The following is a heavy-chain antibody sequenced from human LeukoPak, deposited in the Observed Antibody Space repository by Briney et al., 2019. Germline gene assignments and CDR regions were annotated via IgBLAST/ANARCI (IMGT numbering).Heavy chain of an antibody. D-gene: IGHD3-16*01. CDR1: GFTFSSRT. V-gene: IGHV3-30-3*01. CDR3: VRDWGTDY. J-gene: IGHJ4*02. Sequence: PGRSLRLSCAGSGFTFSSRTMHWVRQAPGKGREWVATISYDGSTKYYADSVKGRFTISRDNSKNTLYLQMNSLRAEDTAVYYCVRDWGTDYWGQGTLVTVSS. CDR2: ISYDGSTK.